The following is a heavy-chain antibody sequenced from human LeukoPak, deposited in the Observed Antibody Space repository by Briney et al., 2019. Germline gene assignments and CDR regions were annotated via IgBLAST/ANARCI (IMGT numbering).Heavy chain of an antibody. Sequence: SETLSLTCNVSGGSVTSDNCYCTWIRQAPGKGLEWIGHVSHSGTINYNPSLRSRVTISVDTSKSQFSLKLTSVSAADTALYYCSRDLGYFGSGSYLGWFDPWGQGTLVTVSS. V-gene: IGHV4-61*01. CDR3: SRDLGYFGSGSYLGWFDP. CDR1: GGSVTSDNCY. J-gene: IGHJ5*02. CDR2: VSHSGTI. D-gene: IGHD3-10*01.